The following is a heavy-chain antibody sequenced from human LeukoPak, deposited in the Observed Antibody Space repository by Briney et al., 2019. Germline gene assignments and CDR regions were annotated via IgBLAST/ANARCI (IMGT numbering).Heavy chain of an antibody. J-gene: IGHJ4*02. Sequence: GASVTVSCKPSGYTFTSYHMHWVRQAPGQGLEWMGIINPSGGSTSYAQKFQGRVTMARDTSTSTVYMELSSLRSEDTAVYYCARVSGNGGESDYWGQGTLVTVSS. V-gene: IGHV1-46*01. D-gene: IGHD2-21*01. CDR3: ARVSGNGGESDY. CDR2: INPSGGST. CDR1: GYTFTSYH.